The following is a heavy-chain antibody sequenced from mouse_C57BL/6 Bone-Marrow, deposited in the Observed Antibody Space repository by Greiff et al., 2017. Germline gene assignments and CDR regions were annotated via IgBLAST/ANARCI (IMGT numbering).Heavy chain of an antibody. CDR3: AVHGGYYGNWYFDV. D-gene: IGHD2-1*01. CDR2: ISSGGSYT. CDR1: GFTFSSYG. J-gene: IGHJ1*03. V-gene: IGHV5-6*01. Sequence: EVKLVESGGDLVKPGGSLKLSCAASGFTFSSYGMSWVRQTPDKRLEWVATISSGGSYTYYPDSVKGRFTISRDNAKNTLSLQMSSLKSEDTAMYYCAVHGGYYGNWYFDVWGTGTTVTVSS.